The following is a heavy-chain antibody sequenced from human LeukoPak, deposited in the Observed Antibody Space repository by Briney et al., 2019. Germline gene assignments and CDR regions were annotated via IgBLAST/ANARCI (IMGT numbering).Heavy chain of an antibody. V-gene: IGHV3-74*01. J-gene: IGHJ4*02. CDR3: VRGNDYGGPRY. Sequence: GGSLRLSCAVSGFTFSSYWMHWVRQAPGKGLVWVSRIDRDGSRINYADSVKGRFTISRDNGKNTLFLQMNSLRAEDAAVYYCVRGNDYGGPRYWGQGTLVTVSS. CDR1: GFTFSSYW. D-gene: IGHD4-23*01. CDR2: IDRDGSRI.